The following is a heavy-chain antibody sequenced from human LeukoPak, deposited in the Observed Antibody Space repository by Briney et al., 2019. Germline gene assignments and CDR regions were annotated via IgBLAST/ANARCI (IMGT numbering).Heavy chain of an antibody. D-gene: IGHD6-19*01. J-gene: IGHJ5*02. CDR3: ARASGSSGWYEDWFDP. CDR2: INHSGST. CDR1: GGSFSGYY. Sequence: SETLSLTCAVYGGSFSGYYWSWIRRPPGKGLEWIGEINHSGSTNYNPSLKSRVTISVDTSKNQFSLKLSSVTAADTAVYYCARASGSSGWYEDWFDPWGQGTLVTVSS. V-gene: IGHV4-34*01.